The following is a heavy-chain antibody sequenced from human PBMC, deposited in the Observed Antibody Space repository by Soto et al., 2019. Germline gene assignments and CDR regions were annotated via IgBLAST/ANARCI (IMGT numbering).Heavy chain of an antibody. V-gene: IGHV1-69*02. CDR2: IIPILGIA. Sequence: QVQLVQSGAEVKKPGSSVKVSCKASGGTFSSYTISWVRQAPGQGLEWMGRIIPILGIANYAQKFQGRVTITADKSTSTDYMELSSLRSEDTAVYYCARGKEVVPAAIHYYFDYWGQGTLVTVSS. CDR1: GGTFSSYT. D-gene: IGHD2-2*01. J-gene: IGHJ4*02. CDR3: ARGKEVVPAAIHYYFDY.